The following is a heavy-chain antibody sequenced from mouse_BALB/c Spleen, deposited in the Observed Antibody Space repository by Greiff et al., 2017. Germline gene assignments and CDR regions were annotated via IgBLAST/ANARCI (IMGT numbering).Heavy chain of an antibody. CDR2: ISYSGST. J-gene: IGHJ2*01. D-gene: IGHD1-1*01. V-gene: IGHV3-2*02. CDR1: GYSITSDYA. CDR3: ARYITPSFDY. Sequence: EVQLVESGPGLVKPSQSLSLTCTVTGYSITSDYAWNWIRQFPGNKLEWMGYISYSGSTSYNPSLKSRISITRDTSKNQFFLQLNSVTTEDTATYYCARYITPSFDYWGQGTTLTVSS.